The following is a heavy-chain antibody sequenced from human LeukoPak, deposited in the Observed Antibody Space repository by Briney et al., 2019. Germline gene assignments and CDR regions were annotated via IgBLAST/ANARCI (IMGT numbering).Heavy chain of an antibody. D-gene: IGHD6-13*01. CDR2: FDPEDGET. CDR1: GYTLTELS. V-gene: IGHV1-24*01. J-gene: IGHJ4*02. Sequence: ASVKVSCKVSGYTLTELSMHWVRQAPGKGLEWIGGFDPEDGETIYAQKFQGRVTMTEDTSTDTAYMELSSLRSEDTAVYYCATVPGIAAAGTGYYFDYWGQGTLVTVSS. CDR3: ATVPGIAAAGTGYYFDY.